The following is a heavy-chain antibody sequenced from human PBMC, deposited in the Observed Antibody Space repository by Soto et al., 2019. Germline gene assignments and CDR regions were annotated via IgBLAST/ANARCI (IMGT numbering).Heavy chain of an antibody. CDR3: ARGDREDILLVVGARPGEYGIDI. V-gene: IGHV3-7*02. Sequence: GGSLRLSCAGSGFNFPSYWMSWVRQAPGKGLEWVASIKEAGYGEKYVDSVKGRFTISRDNSKNTLYLQMNSLRAEDTAVYYCARGDREDILLVVGARPGEYGIDIWGQGTTVTVSS. CDR2: IKEAGYGE. CDR1: GFNFPSYW. J-gene: IGHJ6*02. D-gene: IGHD2-15*01.